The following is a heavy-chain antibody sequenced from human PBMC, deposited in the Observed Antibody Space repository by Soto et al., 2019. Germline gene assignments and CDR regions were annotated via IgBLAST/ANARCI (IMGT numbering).Heavy chain of an antibody. V-gene: IGHV5-51*01. J-gene: IGHJ4*02. D-gene: IGHD2-2*01. Sequence: SLMLSFKGYGYNFPTYWIGWVRQTPGKGLELIGIIYPPNSDTKYSPSFEGQVTISAEKSINTAYLQWSSLTASDTAVYYCARHRLYSSSWTTFDYWGQGTLVT. CDR2: IYPPNSDT. CDR1: GYNFPTYW. CDR3: ARHRLYSSSWTTFDY.